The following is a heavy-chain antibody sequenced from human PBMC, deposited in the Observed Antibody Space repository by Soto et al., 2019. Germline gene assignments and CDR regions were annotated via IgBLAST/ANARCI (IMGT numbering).Heavy chain of an antibody. CDR3: ARDPHGYSSFDY. J-gene: IGHJ4*02. CDR1: GFTVSSNY. D-gene: IGHD5-18*01. CDR2: IYSGGST. V-gene: IGHV3-66*01. Sequence: GGSLRLSCAASGFTVSSNYMSWVRQAPGKGLEWVSVIYSGGSTYYADSVKGRFTISRDNSKNTLYLQMNSLRAEDTAVYYCARDPHGYSSFDYWGQGTLVTVSS.